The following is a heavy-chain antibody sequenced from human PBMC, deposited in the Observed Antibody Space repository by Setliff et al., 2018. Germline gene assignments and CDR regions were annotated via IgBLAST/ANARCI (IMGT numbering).Heavy chain of an antibody. V-gene: IGHV4-4*08. J-gene: IGHJ4*02. D-gene: IGHD4-4*01. CDR1: GASISSSY. CDR3: VRVLYDYSFDY. CDR2: VYSSSSP. Sequence: PSETLSLTCTVSGASISSSYWTWIRQPPGNELEWIGYVYSSSSPYYEPSLESRVTMSIDTSKNQISLQLRSLTTADTAVYYCVRVLYDYSFDYWGQGTLVTVSS.